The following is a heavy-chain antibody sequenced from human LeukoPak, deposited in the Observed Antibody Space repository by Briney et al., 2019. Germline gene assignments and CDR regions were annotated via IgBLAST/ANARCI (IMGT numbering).Heavy chain of an antibody. Sequence: SETLSLTCTVSGGSISSYDWSWIRQPAGKGLEWIGRIYTSGSTNYNPSLKSRVSMSVDTSKNQFSLKLSSVTAADTAVYYCARDYYGSGRFDYWGQGTLVTVSS. CDR1: GGSISSYD. J-gene: IGHJ4*02. CDR3: ARDYYGSGRFDY. CDR2: IYTSGST. V-gene: IGHV4-4*07. D-gene: IGHD3-10*01.